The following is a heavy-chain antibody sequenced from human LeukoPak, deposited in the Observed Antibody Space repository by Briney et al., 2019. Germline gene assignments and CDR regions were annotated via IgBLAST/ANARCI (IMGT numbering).Heavy chain of an antibody. V-gene: IGHV4-59*01. CDR1: GGSISNYY. J-gene: IGHJ5*02. Sequence: PETLSLTCTVSGGSISNYYWSWIRQPPGKGLEWIGYIYYSGSTNYNPSLKSRVTISVDTSKNQFSLKLSSVTAADMAVYYCARGGYYGSGNDFRFDPWGQGTLVTVSS. CDR2: IYYSGST. CDR3: ARGGYYGSGNDFRFDP. D-gene: IGHD3-10*01.